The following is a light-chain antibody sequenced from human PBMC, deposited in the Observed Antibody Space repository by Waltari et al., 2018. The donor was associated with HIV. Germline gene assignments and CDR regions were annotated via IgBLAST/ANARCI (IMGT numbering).Light chain of an antibody. CDR3: QSYDSSLSGSGV. V-gene: IGLV1-40*01. J-gene: IGLJ3*02. CDR2: GNN. Sequence: QSVLTQPPSVSGAPGQRVTISCTWSTSNIGAGYDVHWYQQLPGTARKLLIYGNNKRPSGVPDRFSGSKSGTSASLAITGLQAEDEADYYCQSYDSSLSGSGVFGGGTKLTVL. CDR1: TSNIGAGYD.